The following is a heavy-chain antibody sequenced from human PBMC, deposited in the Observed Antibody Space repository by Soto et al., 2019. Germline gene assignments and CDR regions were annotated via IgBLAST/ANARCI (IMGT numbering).Heavy chain of an antibody. D-gene: IGHD3-22*01. V-gene: IGHV5-51*01. CDR1: GYTFTSYW. CDR2: IYPSNSET. J-gene: IGHJ4*02. CDR3: ARQGYHYDTYSFGY. Sequence: EVQLVQSGAGVKKPGESLKISCKASGYTFTSYWIGWVRQMPGIGLEWMGIIYPSNSETIFSPSFQGQVTLSANKSIFTAYLQWSSLKASDTAIYYCARQGYHYDTYSFGYWGQGTLVTVSP.